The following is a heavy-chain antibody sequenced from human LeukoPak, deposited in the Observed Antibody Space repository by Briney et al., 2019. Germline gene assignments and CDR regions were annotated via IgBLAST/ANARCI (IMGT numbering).Heavy chain of an antibody. CDR3: ARGGYTYGLDS. CDR2: LSAAGRTI. D-gene: IGHD5-18*01. CDR1: GFALTSYS. Sequence: GGSLRLSCAASGFALTSYSMNWVRQAPGKGLEWISYLSAAGRTIYYADSVQGRFSISRDTAKNTVSLQMGSLRADDTAVYYCARGGYTYGLDSWGQVVLVVVSS. J-gene: IGHJ4*02. V-gene: IGHV3-48*01.